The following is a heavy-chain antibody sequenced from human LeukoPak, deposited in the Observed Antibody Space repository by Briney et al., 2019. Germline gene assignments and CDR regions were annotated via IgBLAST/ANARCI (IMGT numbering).Heavy chain of an antibody. D-gene: IGHD3/OR15-3a*01. J-gene: IGHJ4*02. Sequence: GGSLRLSCAASGFTFSNYAMNCVRQAPGKGLEWVSAISGSGGSTHYAGSVKGRFTISRDNAKNSLYLQMNSLRAEDTAVYYCARDFLDIPFDYWGQGTLVTVSS. CDR2: ISGSGGST. CDR1: GFTFSNYA. CDR3: ARDFLDIPFDY. V-gene: IGHV3-23*01.